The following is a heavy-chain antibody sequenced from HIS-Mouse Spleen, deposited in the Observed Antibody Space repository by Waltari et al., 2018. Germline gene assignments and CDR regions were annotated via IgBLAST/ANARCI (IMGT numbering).Heavy chain of an antibody. Sequence: QVQLVQSGAEVKKPGASVKVSCKASGYTFTGYYLHWVRQAPGKGLEWMGWINPNIVGTNYAQKFQGRVTMTRDTSISTAYMELSRLRSDDTAVYYCARYSSGWRFDYWGQGTLVTVSS. V-gene: IGHV1-2*02. CDR2: INPNIVGT. J-gene: IGHJ4*02. D-gene: IGHD6-19*01. CDR3: ARYSSGWRFDY. CDR1: GYTFTGYY.